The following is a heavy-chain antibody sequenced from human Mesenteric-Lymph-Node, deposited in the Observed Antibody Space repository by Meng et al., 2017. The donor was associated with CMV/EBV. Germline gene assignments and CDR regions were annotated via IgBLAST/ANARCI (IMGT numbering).Heavy chain of an antibody. V-gene: IGHV1-2*06. J-gene: IGHJ4*02. D-gene: IGHD6-19*01. CDR1: GSTSDDYY. Sequence: KTAGSTSDDYYMHWLRQAPGQGLEWMGRINPNNGVTKYAQKFQDRVTMARDTSSSTAYMELIRLRSDDTAVYYCARGFPGYSSAWYPYWGQGTLVTVSS. CDR3: ARGFPGYSSAWYPY. CDR2: INPNNGVT.